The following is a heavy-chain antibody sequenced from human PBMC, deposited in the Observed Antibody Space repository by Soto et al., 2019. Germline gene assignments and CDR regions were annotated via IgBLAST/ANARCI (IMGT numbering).Heavy chain of an antibody. V-gene: IGHV4-4*07. CDR3: ARVFDYWSGFYVY. J-gene: IGHJ4*02. CDR1: ADSMTSHY. Sequence: PSETLSLNGNVSADSMTSHYWSWIRQPAGKGLEWIGRVYGAGNANYNPSLTGRVTMSIDTSKNQFSLRMTSLTAADTAVYFCARVFDYWSGFYVYWGQGILVTVSS. D-gene: IGHD3-3*01. CDR2: VYGAGNA.